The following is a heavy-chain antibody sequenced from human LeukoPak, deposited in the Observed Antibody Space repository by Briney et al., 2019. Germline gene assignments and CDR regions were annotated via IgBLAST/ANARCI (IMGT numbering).Heavy chain of an antibody. Sequence: GGSLRLSCAAPGFNFTGYGIHWVRQVPGKGLDWVAVIWYDGKNKHYADSVKGRFTISRDTSKNTVYLQMNSLRAEDTAVYYCTRVSESGNSDYWGQGTLVTVSS. CDR1: GFNFTGYG. CDR3: TRVSESGNSDY. CDR2: IWYDGKNK. V-gene: IGHV3-33*01. D-gene: IGHD4-23*01. J-gene: IGHJ4*02.